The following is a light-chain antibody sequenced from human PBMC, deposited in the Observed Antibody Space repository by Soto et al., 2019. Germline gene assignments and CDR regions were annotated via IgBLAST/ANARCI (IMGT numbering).Light chain of an antibody. J-gene: IGKJ1*01. CDR2: DAS. Sequence: DTQMTQSPFSLSPPLGDRVTITCRASRSISDWLAWYQQKPGKAPNLLIWDASTLQSGVPSRFSGSGSGTDFTLTISSLQVEDSAPYYCQQSYTPPQTFGQGTKVDVK. CDR1: RSISDW. CDR3: QQSYTPPQT. V-gene: IGKV1-39*01.